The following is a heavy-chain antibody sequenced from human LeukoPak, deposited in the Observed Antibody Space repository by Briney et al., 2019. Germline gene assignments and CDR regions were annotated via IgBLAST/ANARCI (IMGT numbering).Heavy chain of an antibody. CDR3: ARRDDYSGYGYGY. CDR2: IHYSGST. V-gene: IGHV4-39*01. Sequence: PSETLSLTCTVSGGSISSSDYYWDWIRQPPGKGLEWIGSIHYSGSTSYNPSLKSRVIIPVDTSKNQFSLKLSSVTAADTAVYYCARRDDYSGYGYGYWGQGTLVTVSS. CDR1: GGSISSSDYY. J-gene: IGHJ4*02. D-gene: IGHD5-12*01.